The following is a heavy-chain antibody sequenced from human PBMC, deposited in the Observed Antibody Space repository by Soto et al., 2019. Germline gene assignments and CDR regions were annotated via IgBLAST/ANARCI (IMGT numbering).Heavy chain of an antibody. J-gene: IGHJ4*02. Sequence: GGSLRLSCAASGFTFSSYWMHWVRQAPGKGLVWVSRINSDGSSTSYADSVKGRFTISRDNAKNTLYLQMNSLRAEDTAVYYCARVTDSYGYFYDYWGQGTLVTVSS. CDR2: INSDGSST. D-gene: IGHD5-18*01. CDR3: ARVTDSYGYFYDY. V-gene: IGHV3-74*01. CDR1: GFTFSSYW.